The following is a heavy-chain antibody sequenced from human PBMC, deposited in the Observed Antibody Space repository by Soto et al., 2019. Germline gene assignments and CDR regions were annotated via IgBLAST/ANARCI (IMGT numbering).Heavy chain of an antibody. CDR3: ARDRAGDTALTGPGGDAFDI. V-gene: IGHV1-2*02. Sequence: QVQLVQSGAEVKKPGASVKVSCKASGYTFTGYYMHWVRQAPGQGLEWMGWINPNSGGTNYAQKFKGRVTMTRDTSISTAYMELSRLRSDDTAVYYCARDRAGDTALTGPGGDAFDIWGQGTMVTVSS. CDR1: GYTFTGYY. D-gene: IGHD5-18*01. J-gene: IGHJ3*02. CDR2: INPNSGGT.